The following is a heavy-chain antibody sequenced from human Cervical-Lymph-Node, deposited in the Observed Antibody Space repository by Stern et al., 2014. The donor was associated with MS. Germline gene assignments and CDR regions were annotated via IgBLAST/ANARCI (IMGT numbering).Heavy chain of an antibody. CDR2: LHASGAT. J-gene: IGHJ4*02. Sequence: DQLVESGPGLVKPSQTLSLTCTVSGASISSGTSYWSWIRQPPGGGLEWIGRLHASGATYYNPSLKRRFTISGDTSKNQFSLNLNSVTAADTAVYYCARGHWELLGNNYFDSWGQGTLVTVSS. D-gene: IGHD1-26*01. CDR1: GASISSGTSY. V-gene: IGHV4-61*02. CDR3: ARGHWELLGNNYFDS.